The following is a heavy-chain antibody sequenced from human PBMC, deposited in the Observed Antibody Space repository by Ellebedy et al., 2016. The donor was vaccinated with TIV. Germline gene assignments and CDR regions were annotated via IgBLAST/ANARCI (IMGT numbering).Heavy chain of an antibody. D-gene: IGHD6-19*01. J-gene: IGHJ4*02. V-gene: IGHV1-46*01. CDR2: INPSGSST. CDR1: GYTLTSYY. CDR3: ARDNSGWYVDY. Sequence: ASVKVSXXASGYTLTSYYMHWVRQAPGQGLEWMGIINPSGSSTSYAQKFQGRVTMTRDTSTSTVYMELSSLRSEDTAVYYCARDNSGWYVDYWGQGTLVTVSS.